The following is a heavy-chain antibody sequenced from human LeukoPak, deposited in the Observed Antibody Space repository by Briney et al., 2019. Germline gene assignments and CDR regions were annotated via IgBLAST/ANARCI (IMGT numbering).Heavy chain of an antibody. D-gene: IGHD6-13*01. J-gene: IGHJ4*02. CDR1: GFTFSTYA. CDR2: ISGSGGST. Sequence: GGSLRLSCAASGFTFSTYAMTWVRQASGKGLEWVSAISGSGGSTYYADSVKGRFTISRDNSKNTLYLQMNSLRAEDTAVYYCAKALAAAGTGNYFDYWGQGTLVTLSS. V-gene: IGHV3-23*01. CDR3: AKALAAAGTGNYFDY.